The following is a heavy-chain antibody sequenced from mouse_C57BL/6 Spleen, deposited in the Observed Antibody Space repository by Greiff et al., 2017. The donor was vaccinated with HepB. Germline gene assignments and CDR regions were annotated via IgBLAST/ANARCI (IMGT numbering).Heavy chain of an antibody. Sequence: QVQLQQSGAELVKPGASVKLSCKASGYTFTSYWMQWVKQRPGQGLEWIGEIDPSDSYTNYNQKFKGKATLTVDTSSSTAYMQLGSLTSEDSAVYSCARWRSTFAYWGQGTLVTVSA. CDR3: ARWRSTFAY. J-gene: IGHJ3*01. D-gene: IGHD2-1*01. V-gene: IGHV1-50*01. CDR2: IDPSDSYT. CDR1: GYTFTSYW.